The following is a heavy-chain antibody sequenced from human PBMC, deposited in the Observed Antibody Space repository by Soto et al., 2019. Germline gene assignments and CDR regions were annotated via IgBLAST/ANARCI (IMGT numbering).Heavy chain of an antibody. V-gene: IGHV4-4*02. Sequence: SETLSLTCAVSGGSISSSNWWSWVRQPPGKGLEWIGEIYHSGSTNYNPSLKSRVTISVDKSKNQFSLKLSSVTAADTAVYYCARGASEYCTNGVCYHFDYWGQGTLVTVSS. J-gene: IGHJ4*02. CDR2: IYHSGST. D-gene: IGHD2-8*01. CDR1: GGSISSSNW. CDR3: ARGASEYCTNGVCYHFDY.